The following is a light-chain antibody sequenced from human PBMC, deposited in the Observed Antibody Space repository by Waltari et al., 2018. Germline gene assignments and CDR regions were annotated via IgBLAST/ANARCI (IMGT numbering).Light chain of an antibody. CDR1: ESVWNTY. CDR2: DGS. Sequence: DIVLTQSPATLSLSPGERATLSCEASESVWNTYLAWYQHKPGQPLRLLIYDGSTRATGTPDRFSGSRAATAFTLTISRLEPGDFAVDYCQQYHSVVYTFGQGTRLEMK. J-gene: IGKJ2*01. V-gene: IGKV3D-20*01. CDR3: QQYHSVVYT.